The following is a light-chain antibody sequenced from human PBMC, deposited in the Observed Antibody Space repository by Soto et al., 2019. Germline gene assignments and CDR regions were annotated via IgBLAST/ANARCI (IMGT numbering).Light chain of an antibody. J-gene: IGKJ1*01. CDR2: GAS. CDR3: QQYNNWPPDRT. CDR1: QSVGSN. Sequence: EIVMTQSPATLSVSLGERATLSCRASQSVGSNLAWYQQKPGQAPRLLIYGASTRATGIPARFSSSGSGTEFTLTISSLQSEDFAIYFCQQYNNWPPDRTFGQGTKVEIK. V-gene: IGKV3-15*01.